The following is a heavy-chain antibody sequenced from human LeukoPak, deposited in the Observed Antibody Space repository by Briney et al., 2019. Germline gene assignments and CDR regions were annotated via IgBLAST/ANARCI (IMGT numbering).Heavy chain of an antibody. D-gene: IGHD1-1*01. CDR1: GGTFSSYA. J-gene: IGHJ4*02. Sequence: SVKVSCKASGGTFSSYAISWVRQAPGQGLEWIAGIIPIFGTANYAQKFQGRVTISADKSTRTAYMELRSLRSEDTAVYYCARVSTGTIDYWGQGTLVTVSS. CDR2: IIPIFGTA. CDR3: ARVSTGTIDY. V-gene: IGHV1-69*06.